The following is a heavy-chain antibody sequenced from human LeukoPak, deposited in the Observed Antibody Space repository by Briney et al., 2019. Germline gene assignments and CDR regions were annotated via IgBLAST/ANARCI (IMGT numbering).Heavy chain of an antibody. V-gene: IGHV4-39*07. D-gene: IGHD4-17*01. CDR3: ARDQIYDYGDRIPFDY. CDR1: GGSICSSSYY. Sequence: SESLSLTCTVSGGSICSSSYYWGWIRQPPGTGLEWIGSIYYSGSTYYNPSLKSRVTISVDKSKNQFSLKLSSVTAADTAVYYCARDQIYDYGDRIPFDYWGQGTLVTVSS. J-gene: IGHJ4*02. CDR2: IYYSGST.